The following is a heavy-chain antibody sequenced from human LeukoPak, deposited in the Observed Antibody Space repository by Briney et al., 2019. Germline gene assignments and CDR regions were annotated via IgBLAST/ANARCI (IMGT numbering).Heavy chain of an antibody. CDR2: INHSGST. D-gene: IGHD3-16*02. CDR3: ARGPYYVWGSYRSTRADAFDI. J-gene: IGHJ3*02. Sequence: PSETLSLTCAVYGGSFSGYYWSWIRQPPGKGLEWIGEINHSGSTNYNPSLESRVTISVDTSKNQFSLKLSSVTAADTAVYYCARGPYYVWGSYRSTRADAFDIWGQGTMVTVSS. V-gene: IGHV4-34*01. CDR1: GGSFSGYY.